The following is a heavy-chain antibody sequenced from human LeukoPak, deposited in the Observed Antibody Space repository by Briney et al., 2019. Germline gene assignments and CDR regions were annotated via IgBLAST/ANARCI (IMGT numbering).Heavy chain of an antibody. V-gene: IGHV3-64*02. D-gene: IGHD4-17*01. CDR3: ARGDYGDFSHYYYYGMDV. Sequence: GGTLRLSCAASGFTFSSYAMYWGRHAPAKGLEYVSAISINGGSTYYADSVKGRFTISRDNSKNMLYLQMGSLRAEDMAVYYCARGDYGDFSHYYYYGMDVWGKGTKVTVSS. CDR1: GFTFSSYA. J-gene: IGHJ6*01. CDR2: ISINGGST.